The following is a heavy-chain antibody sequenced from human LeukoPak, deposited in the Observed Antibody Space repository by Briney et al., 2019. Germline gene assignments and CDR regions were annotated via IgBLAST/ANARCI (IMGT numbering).Heavy chain of an antibody. Sequence: GGSLRLSCTASGFTFGDYAMSWVRQAPGKGLEWVGFIRSKAYGGITEYAASVKGRFTISRDDSKSIAYLQMNSLKTEDAAVYYCTSSGGSGSYSYSDYWGQGTLVTVSS. V-gene: IGHV3-49*04. CDR1: GFTFGDYA. CDR2: IRSKAYGGIT. CDR3: TSSGGSGSYSYSDY. D-gene: IGHD3-10*01. J-gene: IGHJ4*02.